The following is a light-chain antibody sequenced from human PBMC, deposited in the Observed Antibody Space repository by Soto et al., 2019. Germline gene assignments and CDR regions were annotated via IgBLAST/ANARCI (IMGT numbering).Light chain of an antibody. J-gene: IGKJ2*02. CDR3: QQYNNWPPGT. CDR1: QSVSGN. V-gene: IGKV3-15*01. Sequence: EMVMTQFPATLSVSPGERATLSCRASQSVSGNLAWYEQKPGQAPRLLIYGASTRATGIPARFSGSGSGTEFTLTISSLQSEDFAVYYCQQYNNWPPGTFGQGTKLEIK. CDR2: GAS.